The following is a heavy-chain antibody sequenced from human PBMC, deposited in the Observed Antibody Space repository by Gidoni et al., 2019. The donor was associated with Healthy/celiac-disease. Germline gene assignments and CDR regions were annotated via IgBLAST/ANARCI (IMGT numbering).Heavy chain of an antibody. CDR1: GFTFISYE. CDR2: ISSSGSTI. D-gene: IGHD3-3*01. CDR3: ARDVPQITIFGVVGDYYYYGMDV. J-gene: IGHJ6*02. Sequence: EVQLVESGGGLVQPGGSLRLSCAASGFTFISYEMTWVRQAPGKGLEWVSYISSSGSTIYYEDSVKGRFTISRDNAKNSLYLQMNSLRAEDTAVYYCARDVPQITIFGVVGDYYYYGMDVLGPRDHGHRLL. V-gene: IGHV3-48*03.